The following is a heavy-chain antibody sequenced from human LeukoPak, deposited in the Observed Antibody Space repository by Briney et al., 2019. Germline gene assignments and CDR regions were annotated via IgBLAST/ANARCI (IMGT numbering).Heavy chain of an antibody. CDR3: AREDTAVDY. V-gene: IGHV4-39*02. J-gene: IGHJ4*02. Sequence: SETLSLTCTVSSGSISSSTYYWGWIRQPPGKGLEWIGSIFYSGSTYYNPSLKSRVTISVDTSKNQFSLKLSSVTAADTAVYYCAREDTAVDYWGQGTLVTVSS. CDR1: SGSISSSTYY. CDR2: IFYSGST.